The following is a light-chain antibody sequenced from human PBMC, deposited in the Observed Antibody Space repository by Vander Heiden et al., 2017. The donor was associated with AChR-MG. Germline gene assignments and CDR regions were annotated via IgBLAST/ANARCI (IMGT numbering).Light chain of an antibody. CDR3: QVWDSSSGRVV. CDR1: SIGRKA. Sequence: SYVLTHPPSVSRAPGTAAKIPSWGNSIGRKAVHWYQQRPGKAPVVVIYYDDERPSGVPERFSGSKSGSAATLTISRVEVGDEAEYYCQVWDSSSGRVVFGGGTKLTVL. J-gene: IGLJ2*01. CDR2: YDD. V-gene: IGLV3-21*04.